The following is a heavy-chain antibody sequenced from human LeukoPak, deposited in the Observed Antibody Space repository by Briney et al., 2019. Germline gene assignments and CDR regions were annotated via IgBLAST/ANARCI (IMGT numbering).Heavy chain of an antibody. CDR1: GFTFSSYG. V-gene: IGHV3-21*01. CDR2: ISSSSSYI. J-gene: IGHJ3*02. D-gene: IGHD5-12*01. Sequence: PGRSLRLSCAASGFTFSSYGMHWVRQAPGKGLEWVSFISSSSSYIYYADSVKGRFTISRDNAKNSLYLQMNSLRAEDTAVYYCARDSGYACFDIWGQGTMVTVSS. CDR3: ARDSGYACFDI.